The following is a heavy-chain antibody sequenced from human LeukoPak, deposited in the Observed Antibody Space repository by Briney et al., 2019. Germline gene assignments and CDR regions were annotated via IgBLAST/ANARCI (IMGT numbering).Heavy chain of an antibody. CDR2: INHSGST. CDR1: GGSFSGYY. Sequence: SETLSLTCAVYGGSFSGYYWSWIRQPPGKGLEWIGEINHSGSTNYNPSLKSRVTISVDTSKNQFSLKLSSVTAADTAVYYCATGGLPAYYFDYWGQGTLVTASS. D-gene: IGHD2-2*01. J-gene: IGHJ4*02. V-gene: IGHV4-34*01. CDR3: ATGGLPAYYFDY.